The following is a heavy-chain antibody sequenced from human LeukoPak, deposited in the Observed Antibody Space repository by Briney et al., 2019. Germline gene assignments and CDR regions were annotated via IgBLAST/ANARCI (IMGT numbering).Heavy chain of an antibody. V-gene: IGHV4-4*07. CDR3: AREQGTGTSSRYFDY. D-gene: IGHD1-1*01. CDR2: IYTSGST. Sequence: SETLSLTCAVSGGSISNYYWSWIRQPAGNGREWIGRIYTSGSTNYNPSLKSRVTMSVDTSKNQFSLKLNSVTAADTAVYYCAREQGTGTSSRYFDYWGQGTLVTVSS. J-gene: IGHJ4*02. CDR1: GGSISNYY.